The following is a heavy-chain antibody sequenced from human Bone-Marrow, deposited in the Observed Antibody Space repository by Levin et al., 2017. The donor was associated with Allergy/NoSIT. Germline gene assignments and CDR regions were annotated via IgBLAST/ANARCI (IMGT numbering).Heavy chain of an antibody. D-gene: IGHD5-18*01. CDR1: GYTFTGYY. CDR2: INPNSGGT. CDR3: ARGQLWYTKNEYYFDY. V-gene: IGHV1-2*02. Sequence: ASVKVSCKASGYTFTGYYMHWVRQAPGQGLEWMGWINPNSGGTNYAQKFQGRVTMTRDTSISTAYMELSRLRSDDTAVYYCARGQLWYTKNEYYFDYWGQGTLVTVSS. J-gene: IGHJ4*02.